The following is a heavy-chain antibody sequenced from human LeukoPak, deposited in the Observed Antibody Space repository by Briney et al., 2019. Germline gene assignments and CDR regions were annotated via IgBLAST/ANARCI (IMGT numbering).Heavy chain of an antibody. D-gene: IGHD5-12*01. CDR1: GGSISSYY. CDR3: ARLAYSGYGWFDP. V-gene: IGHV4-59*08. CDR2: IYYSGST. J-gene: IGHJ5*02. Sequence: PSETLSLTCIVSGGSISSYYWSWIRQPPGKGLEWIGYIYYSGSTNYNPSLKSRVTISVDTSKNQFSLKLSSVTAADTAVYYCARLAYSGYGWFDPWGQGTLVTVSS.